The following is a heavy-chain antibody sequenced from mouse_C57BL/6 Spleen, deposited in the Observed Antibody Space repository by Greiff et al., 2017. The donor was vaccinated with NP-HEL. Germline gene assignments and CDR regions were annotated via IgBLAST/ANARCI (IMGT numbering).Heavy chain of an antibody. Sequence: EVQLVESGPELVKPGASVKISCKASGYSFTDYNMNWVKQSNGKSLEWIGVINPNYGTTSYNQKFKGKATLTVDQSSSTAYMQLNSLTSEDSAVYYCARELYYGNYDFAYWGQGTLVTVSA. CDR2: INPNYGTT. CDR3: ARELYYGNYDFAY. CDR1: GYSFTDYN. V-gene: IGHV1-39*01. J-gene: IGHJ3*01. D-gene: IGHD2-1*01.